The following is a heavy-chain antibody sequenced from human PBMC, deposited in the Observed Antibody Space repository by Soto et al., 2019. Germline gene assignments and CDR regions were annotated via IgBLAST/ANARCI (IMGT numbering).Heavy chain of an antibody. V-gene: IGHV3-23*01. CDR2: ISTSGDTR. CDR1: GFTFTSYT. D-gene: IGHD2-2*02. J-gene: IGHJ6*02. Sequence: EVQLLESGGGLVQPGGSLRLSCAASGFTFTSYTLSWVRQAPGKGLNWVSGISTSGDTRHYADSVKGRFTISRDNSMNTVYLQMDSLRAEDAAVYFCARDSRLVPSAIHYYYYGLDVWGPGTTVTVSS. CDR3: ARDSRLVPSAIHYYYYGLDV.